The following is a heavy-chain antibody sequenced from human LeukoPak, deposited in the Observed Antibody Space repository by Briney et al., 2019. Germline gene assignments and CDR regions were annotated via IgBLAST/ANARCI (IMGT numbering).Heavy chain of an antibody. CDR1: GGSFSGYY. CDR3: ARPSDDGYYYYMDV. D-gene: IGHD2-21*02. V-gene: IGHV4-34*01. J-gene: IGHJ6*03. Sequence: SETLSLTCAVYGGSFSGYYWSWIRQPPGKGLEWIGSIYYSGSTYYNPSLKSRVTISVDTAKNQFSLKPSSVTAADTAVYYCARPSDDGYYYYMDVWGKGTTVTVSS. CDR2: IYYSGST.